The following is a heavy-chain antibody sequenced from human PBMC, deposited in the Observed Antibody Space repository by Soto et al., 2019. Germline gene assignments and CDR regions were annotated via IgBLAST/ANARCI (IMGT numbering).Heavy chain of an antibody. Sequence: SETLSLTCTVSGASISSSNYYWGWIRQPPGRGLEWIGTMYYSGRTYYNPSLKSRVTTSVDTSKNEFSLKLSAVTATDTAVYYCARHGNTATTGYYYGMDVWGQGTTVTVSS. D-gene: IGHD4-17*01. CDR3: ARHGNTATTGYYYGMDV. CDR1: GASISSSNYY. J-gene: IGHJ6*02. CDR2: MYYSGRT. V-gene: IGHV4-39*01.